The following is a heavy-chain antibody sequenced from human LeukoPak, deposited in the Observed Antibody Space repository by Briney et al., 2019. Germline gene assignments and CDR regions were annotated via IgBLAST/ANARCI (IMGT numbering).Heavy chain of an antibody. D-gene: IGHD3-22*01. CDR3: AREAYDSSGYYYWFEP. J-gene: IGHJ5*02. V-gene: IGHV4-59*01. CDR1: GGSISSDY. CDR2: IYYSGST. Sequence: SETLSVTCTASGGSISSDYWSWIRQPPGKGLEWIGDIYYSGSTNYNPSLKSRVTISVDTSKNQFSLKLSSVTAADTAVYYCAREAYDSSGYYYWFEPWGQGTLVTASS.